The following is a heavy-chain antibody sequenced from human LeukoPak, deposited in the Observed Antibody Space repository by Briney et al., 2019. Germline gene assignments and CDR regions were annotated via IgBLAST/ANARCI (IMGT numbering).Heavy chain of an antibody. CDR2: IYYSGST. Sequence: PSQTLSLTCTVSGGSISSGDYFWSWIRQPPGKALEWTGCIYYSGSTYYNPSLKSRVTISVDTSKNQFSLKLDSVTAADTAVYYCARETPSGYVGYWGQGTLVTVSS. J-gene: IGHJ4*02. CDR1: GGSISSGDYF. CDR3: ARETPSGYVGY. V-gene: IGHV4-30-4*01.